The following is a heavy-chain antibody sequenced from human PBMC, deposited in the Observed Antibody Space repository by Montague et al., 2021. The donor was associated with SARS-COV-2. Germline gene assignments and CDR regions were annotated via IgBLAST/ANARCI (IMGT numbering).Heavy chain of an antibody. D-gene: IGHD6-19*01. J-gene: IGHJ4*02. CDR1: GFTFDSHA. CDR2: ISDGGTST. V-gene: IGHV3-23*01. Sequence: SLRLSSAGSGFTFDSHAMSWVRQAPGKGLEWVAGISDGGTSTYYADSVKGRLIISRDNSKSTLYLQIHSLRAEDTAVYYCAKDLETSGWYTFFFDSWGQGTLVTVSS. CDR3: AKDLETSGWYTFFFDS.